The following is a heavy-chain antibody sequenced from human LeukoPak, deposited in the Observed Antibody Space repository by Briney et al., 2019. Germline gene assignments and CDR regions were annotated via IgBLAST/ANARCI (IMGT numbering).Heavy chain of an antibody. CDR3: ARGAYCGGYCYSFDY. J-gene: IGHJ4*02. V-gene: IGHV1-2*02. CDR1: GYTFTGYY. CDR2: ITPNSGGT. Sequence: ASVKVSCKASGYTFTGYYMHWVRQAPGQGLEWLGWITPNSGGTNFAQKFQGRVTMTRDTSISTAYMELSRLRSDVTTVYYCARGAYCGGYCYSFDYWGQGTLVTVSS. D-gene: IGHD2-21*01.